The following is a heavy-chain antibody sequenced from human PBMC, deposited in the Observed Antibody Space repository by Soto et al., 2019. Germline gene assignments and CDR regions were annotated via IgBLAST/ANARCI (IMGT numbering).Heavy chain of an antibody. CDR3: ARPIDDSDTGPKFQYYFDP. J-gene: IGHJ4*02. D-gene: IGHD5-18*01. CDR2: IDPSDSQT. V-gene: IGHV5-10-1*01. CDR1: GYSFACYW. Sequence: PGESLKISCKGSGYSFACYWITRVRQKPGKGLEWMGRIDPSDSQTYYSPSFRGHVTISLTKSITTVFLQWSSLRASDTAMYYCARPIDDSDTGPKFQYYFDPWGQGTPVTVSS.